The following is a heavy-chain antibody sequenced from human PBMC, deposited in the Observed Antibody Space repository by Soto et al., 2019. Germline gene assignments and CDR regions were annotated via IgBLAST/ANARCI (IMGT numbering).Heavy chain of an antibody. V-gene: IGHV3-15*01. Sequence: EVQLVESGGGLVKPGGSLRLSCAASGFTFSNAWMSWVRQAPGKGLEWVGRIKSKTDGGTTDYAAPVKGSFTMSRDDSKNTLNLQMNSLKTEYTAVYYCTTTRTFFGVVIMDDAFYLWGQGTMVTVSS. CDR3: TTTRTFFGVVIMDDAFYL. CDR1: GFTFSNAW. J-gene: IGHJ3*01. CDR2: IKSKTDGGTT. D-gene: IGHD3-3*01.